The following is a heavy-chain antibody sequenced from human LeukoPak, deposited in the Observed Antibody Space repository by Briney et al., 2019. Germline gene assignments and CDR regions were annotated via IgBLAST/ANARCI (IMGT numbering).Heavy chain of an antibody. Sequence: SETLSLTCTVSGGSISSGDYYWSWIRQPPGKGLEWIGYIYYSGSTNYNPSLKSRVTISVDTSKNQFSLKLSFVTAADTAVYYCARATVVPAAMDPNWFDPWGQGTLVTVSS. CDR2: IYYSGST. CDR3: ARATVVPAAMDPNWFDP. CDR1: GGSISSGDYY. D-gene: IGHD2-2*01. V-gene: IGHV4-30-4*08. J-gene: IGHJ5*02.